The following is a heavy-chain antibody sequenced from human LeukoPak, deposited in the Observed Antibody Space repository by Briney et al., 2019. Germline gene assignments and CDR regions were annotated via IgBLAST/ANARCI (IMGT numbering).Heavy chain of an antibody. D-gene: IGHD4-17*01. V-gene: IGHV3-11*01. CDR3: AREMTTPDY. Sequence: GGSLRLSCAASGFTFSDYYMSWIRQAPGKGLEGVSYISSSGSTIYYADSVKGRFTISRDNAKNSLYLQMNRLRAEDTALYHCAREMTTPDYWGQGTLVTVSS. CDR1: GFTFSDYY. J-gene: IGHJ4*02. CDR2: ISSSGSTI.